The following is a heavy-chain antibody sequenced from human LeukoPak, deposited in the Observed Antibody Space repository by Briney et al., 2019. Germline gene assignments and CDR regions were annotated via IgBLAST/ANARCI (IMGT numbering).Heavy chain of an antibody. CDR2: IYYSGST. D-gene: IGHD6-19*01. Sequence: SETLSLTCTVSGGSISSGVYYWSWIRQHPGKGLEWIGYIYYSGSTYYNPSLKSRVTISVDTSKNQFSLKLSSVTAADTAVYYCATFIAVAGTGFDYWGQGTLVTVSS. CDR1: GGSISSGVYY. V-gene: IGHV4-31*03. CDR3: ATFIAVAGTGFDY. J-gene: IGHJ4*02.